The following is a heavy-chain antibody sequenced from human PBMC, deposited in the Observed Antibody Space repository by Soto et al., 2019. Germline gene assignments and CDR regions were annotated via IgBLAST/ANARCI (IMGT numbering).Heavy chain of an antibody. CDR2: IYPGDSDT. J-gene: IGHJ3*02. D-gene: IGHD5-18*01. CDR1: VYSFTSYC. V-gene: IGHV5-51*01. CDR3: ARIQGRIQLWLLNAFDI. Sequence: GESLQISFQASVYSFTSYCICWVRQLPGKGLEWMGIIYPGDSDTRYSPSFQGQVTISADKSISTAYLQWSSLKASDTAMYYCARIQGRIQLWLLNAFDIWGQGTMVTVS.